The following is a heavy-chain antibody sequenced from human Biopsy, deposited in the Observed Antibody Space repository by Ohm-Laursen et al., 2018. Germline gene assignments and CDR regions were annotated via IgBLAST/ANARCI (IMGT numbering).Heavy chain of an antibody. J-gene: IGHJ5*01. V-gene: IGHV3-23*01. CDR1: GFTFPTYA. CDR2: IDVSDYNT. Sequence: GSLRLSCAASGFTFPTYAMNWVRQAPGKGLEWVAHIDVSDYNTYYADSVRGRFTISRDNSKQMVHLEINSLTADDAAAYYCVKQWGGYNFDSWGQGTLVTVSS. CDR3: VKQWGGYNFDS. D-gene: IGHD1-14*01.